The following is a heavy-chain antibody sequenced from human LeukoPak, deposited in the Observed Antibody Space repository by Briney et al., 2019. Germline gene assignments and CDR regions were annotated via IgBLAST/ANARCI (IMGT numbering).Heavy chain of an antibody. Sequence: AGGPLRLSCAASGFTFSSYGMHWVRQAPGKGLEWVAFIRYDGSNKYYADSVKGRFTISRDNSKNTLYLQMNSLRVEDTAVYYCARRLPGTQSVGFDYWGQGTPVTVSS. CDR1: GFTFSSYG. V-gene: IGHV3-30*02. CDR3: ARRLPGTQSVGFDY. J-gene: IGHJ4*02. CDR2: IRYDGSNK. D-gene: IGHD1-26*01.